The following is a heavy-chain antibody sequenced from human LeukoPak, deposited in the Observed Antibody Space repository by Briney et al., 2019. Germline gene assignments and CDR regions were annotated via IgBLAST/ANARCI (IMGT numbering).Heavy chain of an antibody. Sequence: ASVRVSCKASGYTFSIYGFSWVRQAPGQGLEWMGWISAYNGNTNYAQKLQGRVTMTTDTSTSTAYMELRSLRSDDTAVYYCAREAWIMTTVAYYMDVWGKGTTVTISS. CDR2: ISAYNGNT. J-gene: IGHJ6*03. CDR1: GYTFSIYG. D-gene: IGHD4-23*01. CDR3: AREAWIMTTVAYYMDV. V-gene: IGHV1-18*01.